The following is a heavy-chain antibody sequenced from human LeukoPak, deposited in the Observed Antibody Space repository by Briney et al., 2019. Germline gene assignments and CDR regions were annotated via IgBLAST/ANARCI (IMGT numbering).Heavy chain of an antibody. D-gene: IGHD5-12*01. CDR3: ARASGYDPYYYYYYGMDV. CDR1: GFTFSSYG. V-gene: IGHV3-33*01. CDR2: IWYDGSNK. J-gene: IGHJ6*04. Sequence: PGGSLRLSCAASGFTFSSYGMHWVRQAPGKGLEWVAVIWYDGSNKYYADSVKGRFTISRDNSKNTLYLQMNSLRAEDTAVYYCARASGYDPYYYYYYGMDVWGKGTTVTVSS.